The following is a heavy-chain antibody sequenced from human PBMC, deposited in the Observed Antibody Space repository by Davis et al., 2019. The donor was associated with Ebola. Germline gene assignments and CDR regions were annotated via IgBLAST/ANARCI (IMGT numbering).Heavy chain of an antibody. CDR2: INHSGST. CDR3: ATSQDCSSTSCDNWFDP. D-gene: IGHD2-2*01. CDR1: GGSFSGYY. V-gene: IGHV4-34*01. Sequence: MPSETLSLTCAVYGGSFSGYYWSWIRQPPGKGLEWIGEINHSGSTNYNPSLKSRVTISVDTSKNQFSLKLTSVTAADTAVYYCATSQDCSSTSCDNWFDPWGQGTLVTVPS. J-gene: IGHJ5*02.